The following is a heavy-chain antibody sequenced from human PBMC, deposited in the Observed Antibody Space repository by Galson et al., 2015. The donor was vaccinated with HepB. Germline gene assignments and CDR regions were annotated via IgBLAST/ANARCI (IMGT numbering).Heavy chain of an antibody. CDR1: GFTVGASY. D-gene: IGHD4-23*01. J-gene: IGHJ5*01. V-gene: IGHV3-66*02. CDR2: IYDGGSI. Sequence: SLRLSCAASGFTVGASYMSWVRQAPGKGLEWVSVIYDGGSIYYADFAKGRFSISRDNSKNTLYLQVSGLRAEDTAVYYCARAGHYGGKGNWFDSWGQGTLVTVSS. CDR3: ARAGHYGGKGNWFDS.